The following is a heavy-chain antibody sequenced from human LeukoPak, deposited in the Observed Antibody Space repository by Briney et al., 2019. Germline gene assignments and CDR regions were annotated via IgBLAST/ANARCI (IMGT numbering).Heavy chain of an antibody. CDR2: IGTAGDT. V-gene: IGHV3-13*01. CDR1: GFTFSSYD. CDR3: ARGPRGPDSYYMDV. J-gene: IGHJ6*03. Sequence: PGGSLRLSCAASGFTFSSYDMHWVRQATGKGLEWVSAIGTAGDTYYPGSVKGRFTISRENAKNSLYLQMNSLRAGDTAVYYCARGPRGPDSYYMDVWGKGTTVTISS. D-gene: IGHD3-10*01.